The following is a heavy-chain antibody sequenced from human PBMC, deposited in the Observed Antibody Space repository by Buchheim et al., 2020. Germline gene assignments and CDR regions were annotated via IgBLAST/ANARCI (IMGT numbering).Heavy chain of an antibody. J-gene: IGHJ4*02. CDR1: GGSISSGGYY. CDR3: ARGVGYSNYGTLGY. CDR2: TYYSGST. V-gene: IGHV4-31*03. D-gene: IGHD4-11*01. Sequence: QVHLQESGPGLVKPSQTLSLTCTVSGGSISSGGYYWSWIRQHPGKGLELIGYTYYSGSTYYNPSLKSRVIISGDTSKNQFFLKLSSVPAADTAVYYCARGVGYSNYGTLGYWGQGTL.